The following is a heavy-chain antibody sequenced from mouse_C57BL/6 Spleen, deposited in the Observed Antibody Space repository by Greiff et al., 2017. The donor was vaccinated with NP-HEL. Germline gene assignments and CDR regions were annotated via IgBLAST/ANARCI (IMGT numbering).Heavy chain of an antibody. J-gene: IGHJ2*01. Sequence: VQLKESGAELVRPGASVTLSCKASGYTFTDYEMHWVKQTPVHGLEWIGAIDPETGGTAYNQKFKGKAILTADKSSSTAYMELRSLTSEDSAVYYCTGWDDYWGQGTTLTVSS. D-gene: IGHD4-1*01. CDR3: TGWDDY. V-gene: IGHV1-15*01. CDR1: GYTFTDYE. CDR2: IDPETGGT.